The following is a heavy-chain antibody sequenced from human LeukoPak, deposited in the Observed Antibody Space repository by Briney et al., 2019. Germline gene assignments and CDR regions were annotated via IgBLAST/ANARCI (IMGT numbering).Heavy chain of an antibody. CDR2: IYYSGTT. CDR3: ARMTTVITRIY. J-gene: IGHJ4*02. D-gene: IGHD4-11*01. V-gene: IGHV4-39*01. Sequence: SETLSLTCTVSGGSISSSSYFWGWIRQPPGKGMEWIGNIYYSGTTYYNPSLKSRITMSIDTSKNQFSLRVSSVTAADTAVYYCARMTTVITRIYWGQGTLVTVSS. CDR1: GGSISSSSYF.